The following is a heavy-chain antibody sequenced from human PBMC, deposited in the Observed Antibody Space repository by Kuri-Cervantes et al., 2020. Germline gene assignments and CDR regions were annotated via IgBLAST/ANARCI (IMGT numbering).Heavy chain of an antibody. D-gene: IGHD3-22*01. CDR2: TYHSGST. Sequence: SQTLSLTCAVSGYSISSGYYWGWIRQPPGKGLEWIGSTYHSGSTYYNPSLKSRVTISVDTSKNQFSLKLSSVTAADTAVYYCARGLGYYYGYFDYWGQGTLVTVSS. CDR3: ARGLGYYYGYFDY. V-gene: IGHV4-38-2*01. CDR1: GYSISSGYY. J-gene: IGHJ4*02.